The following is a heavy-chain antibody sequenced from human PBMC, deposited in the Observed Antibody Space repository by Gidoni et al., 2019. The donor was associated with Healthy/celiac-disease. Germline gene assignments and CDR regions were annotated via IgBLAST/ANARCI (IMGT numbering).Heavy chain of an antibody. Sequence: QVQLVESGGGVVQPGRSLRLSCAASGFPFSSYAMHWVRQAPGKGLEWVAVISYDGSNKYYADSVKGRFTISRDNSKNTLYLQMNSLRAEDTAVYYCARDRHYGGNSGYFDYWGQGTLVTVSS. D-gene: IGHD4-17*01. J-gene: IGHJ4*02. CDR2: ISYDGSNK. CDR1: GFPFSSYA. V-gene: IGHV3-30-3*01. CDR3: ARDRHYGGNSGYFDY.